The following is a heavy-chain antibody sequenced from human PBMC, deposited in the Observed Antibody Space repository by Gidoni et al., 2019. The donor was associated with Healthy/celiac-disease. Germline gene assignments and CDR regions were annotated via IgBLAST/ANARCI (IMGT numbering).Heavy chain of an antibody. CDR1: GFTFGDYA. CDR3: TRGMDYGDYWWAGY. V-gene: IGHV3-49*04. CDR2: IGRKAYGGTT. D-gene: IGHD4-17*01. Sequence: EVQLVESVGGLVQPGRSLRLSCTAAGFTFGDYAMSCVRQAPGQGMEWVVFIGRKAYGGTTEYDASVNGRFLISIDDSKIIAYLQMNSLKTEDTAVYYCTRGMDYGDYWWAGYWCQGTLFTVSS. J-gene: IGHJ4*02.